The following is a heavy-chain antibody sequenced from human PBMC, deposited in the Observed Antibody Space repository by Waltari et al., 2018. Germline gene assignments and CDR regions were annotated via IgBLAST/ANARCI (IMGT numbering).Heavy chain of an antibody. CDR3: ARGRIAAAGTELDY. CDR1: GFTFSSYG. CDR2: INPNSGGT. V-gene: IGHV1-2*06. D-gene: IGHD6-13*01. Sequence: QVQLVESGGGVVQPGRSLRLSCAASGFTFSSYGMHWVRQAPGQGLEWMGRINPNSGGTNYAQKFQGRVTMTRDTSISTAYMELSRLRSDDTAVYYCARGRIAAAGTELDYWGQGTLVTVSS. J-gene: IGHJ4*02.